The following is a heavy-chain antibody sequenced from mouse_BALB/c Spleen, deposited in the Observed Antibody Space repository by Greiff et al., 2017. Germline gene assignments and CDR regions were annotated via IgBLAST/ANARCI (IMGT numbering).Heavy chain of an antibody. D-gene: IGHD1-1*01. CDR3: ARFPHYGSSSY. J-gene: IGHJ3*01. Sequence: QVQLQQSGPELVKPGASVKISCKATGYAFSSAWMNWVKQRPGQGLEWIGRIYPGDGDTNYNGKFKGRATLTADKSSSTSYMQLSSLTSVDSAVYFCARFPHYGSSSYWGQGTLVTVSA. CDR1: GYAFSSAW. V-gene: IGHV1-82*01. CDR2: IYPGDGDT.